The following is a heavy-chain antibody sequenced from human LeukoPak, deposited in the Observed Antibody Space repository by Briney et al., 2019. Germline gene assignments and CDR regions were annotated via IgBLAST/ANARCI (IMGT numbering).Heavy chain of an antibody. CDR3: ARETISQWLVPFYYYYGMDV. J-gene: IGHJ6*02. CDR2: INPNSGGT. V-gene: IGHV1-2*02. D-gene: IGHD6-19*01. Sequence: GASVKVSCKASGYTFTGYYMHWVRQAPGQGLEWMGWINPNSGGTNYAQKFQGRVTMTRDTSISTAYMELSRLRSDDTAVYYCARETISQWLVPFYYYYGMDVWGQGTTVTVSS. CDR1: GYTFTGYY.